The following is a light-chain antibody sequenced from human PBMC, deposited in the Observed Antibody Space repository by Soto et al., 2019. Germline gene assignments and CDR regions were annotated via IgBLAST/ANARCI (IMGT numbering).Light chain of an antibody. V-gene: IGKV1-5*03. Sequence: DIQMTQSPSTLSASVGDRVTITGRASQNVNNCLAWYQQKPGKAPKLLIHKASNLESGVPSRFSGSGSGTVFSLTISSLQPDDFATYYCQQYNSYWTFGQGTKVEIK. J-gene: IGKJ1*01. CDR3: QQYNSYWT. CDR1: QNVNNC. CDR2: KAS.